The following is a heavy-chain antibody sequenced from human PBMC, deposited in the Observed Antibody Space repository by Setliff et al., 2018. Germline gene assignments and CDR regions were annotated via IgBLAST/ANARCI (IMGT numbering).Heavy chain of an antibody. Sequence: PSETLSLTCTVSGGSISSYYWSWIRQPAGKGLEWIGRIYTSGSTNYNPSLKSRVTMSVDTSKNQFSLKLSSVTAADTAVYYCARGQRYCSGGSCYYYVDVWGKGTTVTVSS. CDR1: GGSISSYY. CDR2: IYTSGST. CDR3: ARGQRYCSGGSCYYYVDV. V-gene: IGHV4-4*07. D-gene: IGHD2-15*01. J-gene: IGHJ6*03.